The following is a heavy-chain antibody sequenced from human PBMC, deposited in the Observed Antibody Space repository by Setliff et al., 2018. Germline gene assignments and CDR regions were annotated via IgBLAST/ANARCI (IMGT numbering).Heavy chain of an antibody. CDR3: ARGKGSWVLLRWFDP. D-gene: IGHD3-10*01. V-gene: IGHV4-39*07. Sequence: PSETLSLTCTVSGGSISSSSYYWGWIRQPPGKGLEWIGSIYYSGSTNYNPSLKSRVTISVDTSKNQFSLKLSSVTAADTAVYYCARGKGSWVLLRWFDPWGQGTLVTVSS. CDR1: GGSISSSSYY. J-gene: IGHJ5*02. CDR2: IYYSGST.